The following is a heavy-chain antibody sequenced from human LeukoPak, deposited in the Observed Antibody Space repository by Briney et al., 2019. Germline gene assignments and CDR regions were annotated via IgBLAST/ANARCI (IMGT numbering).Heavy chain of an antibody. D-gene: IGHD1-26*01. CDR2: ISYDGSNK. CDR3: ARVLISGSYPGGIDY. Sequence: SGGSLRLSCAASGFTFSSYAMHWVHQAPGKGLEWVAVISYDGSNKYYADSVKGRFTISRDNSKNTLYLQMNSLRAEDTAVYYCARVLISGSYPGGIDYWGQGTLVTVSS. V-gene: IGHV3-30*04. J-gene: IGHJ4*02. CDR1: GFTFSSYA.